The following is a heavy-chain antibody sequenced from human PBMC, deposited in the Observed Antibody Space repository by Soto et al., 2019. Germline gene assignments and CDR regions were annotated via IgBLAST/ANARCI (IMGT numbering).Heavy chain of an antibody. CDR3: STTLSRARSQGAF. Sequence: EVQLVESGGGLVKPGGSLSLSCAASGFPFIDDWMSWVRQAPGKGLQWIGRIRSNADGGTTDLTAPVRDRVSIASVDSRDTLDLQMHPLTADDTSSHFCSTTLSRARSQGAFWGLGTLVSVSS. J-gene: IGHJ4*02. CDR1: GFPFIDDW. CDR2: IRSNADGGTT. V-gene: IGHV3-15*01.